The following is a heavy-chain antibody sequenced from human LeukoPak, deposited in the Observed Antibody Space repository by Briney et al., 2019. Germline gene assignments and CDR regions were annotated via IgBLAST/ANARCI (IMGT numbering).Heavy chain of an antibody. D-gene: IGHD1-7*01. Sequence: ASETLSLTCTVSGYSISSGYYWGWIRQPPGKGLEWIGSIYHSGSTYYNPSLKSRVTISVDTSKNQFSLKLSSVTAADTAVYYCARSSGRNYGNWGQGTLVTVSS. CDR2: IYHSGST. V-gene: IGHV4-38-2*02. CDR3: ARSSGRNYGN. J-gene: IGHJ4*02. CDR1: GYSISSGYY.